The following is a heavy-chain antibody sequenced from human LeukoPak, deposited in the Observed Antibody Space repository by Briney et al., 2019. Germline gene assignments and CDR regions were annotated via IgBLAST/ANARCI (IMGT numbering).Heavy chain of an antibody. Sequence: ASVKVSCKASGYTFTSYYMHWVRQAPGQGLEWMGWINPNSGGTNYAQKFQGRVTMTRDTSISTAYMELSRLRSDDTAVYYCARRPLYGSGSYPIDYWGQGTLVTVSS. CDR3: ARRPLYGSGSYPIDY. V-gene: IGHV1-2*02. J-gene: IGHJ4*02. D-gene: IGHD3-10*01. CDR2: INPNSGGT. CDR1: GYTFTSYY.